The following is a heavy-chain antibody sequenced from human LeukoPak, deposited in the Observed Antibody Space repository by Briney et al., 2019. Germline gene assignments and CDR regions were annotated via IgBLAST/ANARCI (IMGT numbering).Heavy chain of an antibody. V-gene: IGHV3-30*02. CDR2: IRYDGSNK. J-gene: IGHJ6*03. CDR1: GFTFCSYS. CDR3: AKVGIGFKYYYMDV. Sequence: PGGSLRLSCAASGFTFCSYSMHWVRQAPGKGLEWVAFIRYDGSNKYYADSVKGRFTISRDNSKNTLYLQMNSLRAEDTAVYYCAKVGIGFKYYYMDVWGKGTTVTISS. D-gene: IGHD3-10*01.